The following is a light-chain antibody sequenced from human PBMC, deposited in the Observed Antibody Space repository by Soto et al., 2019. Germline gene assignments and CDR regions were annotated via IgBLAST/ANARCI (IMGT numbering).Light chain of an antibody. CDR2: EVN. CDR1: ISDVGSHNL. Sequence: QSVLTQPASVSGSPGQSITISCTGTISDVGSHNLVSWYQQHPDKAPKLIIYEVNERPSGVSSRFSGSKSGNTASLTVSGLQPDDEADYHCCSFAGSNPFPYVFGTGTMVTVL. V-gene: IGLV2-23*02. CDR3: CSFAGSNPFPYV. J-gene: IGLJ1*01.